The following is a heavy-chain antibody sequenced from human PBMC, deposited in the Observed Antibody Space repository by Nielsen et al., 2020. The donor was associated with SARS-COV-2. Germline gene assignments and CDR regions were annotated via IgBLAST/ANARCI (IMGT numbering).Heavy chain of an antibody. CDR3: ARDPHAGYSYGLRGDY. V-gene: IGHV7-4-1*02. Sequence: ASVKVSCKASGYTFTSYDINWVRQATGQGLEWMGWINTNTGNPTYAQGFTGRFVFSLDTSVSTAYLQISSLKAEDTAVYYCARDPHAGYSYGLRGDYWGQGTLVTVSS. J-gene: IGHJ4*02. D-gene: IGHD5-18*01. CDR2: INTNTGNP. CDR1: GYTFTSYD.